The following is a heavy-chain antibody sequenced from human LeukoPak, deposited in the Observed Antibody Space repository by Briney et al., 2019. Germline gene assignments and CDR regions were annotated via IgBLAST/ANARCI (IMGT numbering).Heavy chain of an antibody. CDR2: IRYDGSNK. Sequence: GGSLRLSCAASGFTFSSYGMHWVRQAPGKGLEWVAFIRYDGSNKYYADSVKGRFTISRDNSKNTLYLQMNSLRAEDTAVYYCAKDGFVKDMIGPPDAFDIWGQGTMVTVSS. D-gene: IGHD3-22*01. V-gene: IGHV3-30*02. CDR3: AKDGFVKDMIGPPDAFDI. J-gene: IGHJ3*02. CDR1: GFTFSSYG.